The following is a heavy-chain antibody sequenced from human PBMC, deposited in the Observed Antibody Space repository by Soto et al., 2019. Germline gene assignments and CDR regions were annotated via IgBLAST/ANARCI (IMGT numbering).Heavy chain of an antibody. D-gene: IGHD3-10*01. CDR1: GYTFTSYD. CDR2: MNPNSGNT. V-gene: IGHV1-8*01. Sequence: VSCKASGYTFTSYDINWVRQATGQGLEWMGWMNPNSGNTGYAQKFQGRVTMTRNTSISTAYMELSSLRSEDTAVYYCARGRGSGSYYSRTYYYYYYMDVWGKGTTVTVSS. J-gene: IGHJ6*03. CDR3: ARGRGSGSYYSRTYYYYYYMDV.